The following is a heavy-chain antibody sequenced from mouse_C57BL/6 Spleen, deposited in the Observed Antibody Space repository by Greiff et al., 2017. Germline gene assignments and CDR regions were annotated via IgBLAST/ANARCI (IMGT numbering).Heavy chain of an antibody. Sequence: QVHVKQPGAELVKPGASVKMSCKASGYTFTSYWITWVKQRPGQGLEWIGDIYPGSGSTNYNEKFKSKATLTVDTSSSTAYMQLSSLTSEDSAVYYCARELWGYYAMDYWGQGTSVTVSS. D-gene: IGHD1-1*02. CDR3: ARELWGYYAMDY. V-gene: IGHV1-55*01. CDR1: GYTFTSYW. J-gene: IGHJ4*01. CDR2: IYPGSGST.